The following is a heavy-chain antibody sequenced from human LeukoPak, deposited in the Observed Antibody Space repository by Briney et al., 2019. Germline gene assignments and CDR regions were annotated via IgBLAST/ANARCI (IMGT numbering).Heavy chain of an antibody. CDR2: IYYSGST. D-gene: IGHD1-7*01. CDR3: ARVELGSFDY. CDR1: GGSSITGDYY. V-gene: IGHV4-30-4*08. J-gene: IGHJ4*02. Sequence: SDTLSLTCSVSGGSSITGDYYWSWIRQPPGKGLEWIGCIYYSGSTHYNPSLKSRVTISIDTSKKQFSLKLSSVTAADTAVYYCARVELGSFDYWGQGTLVTVSS.